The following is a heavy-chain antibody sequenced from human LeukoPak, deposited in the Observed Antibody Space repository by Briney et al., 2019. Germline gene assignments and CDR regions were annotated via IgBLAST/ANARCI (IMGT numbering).Heavy chain of an antibody. D-gene: IGHD4-17*01. CDR2: ISAYNGNT. CDR1: GYTFTSYS. V-gene: IGHV1-18*01. J-gene: IGHJ3*02. Sequence: ASVKVSCKASGYTFTSYSISWVRQAPGQGLEWMGWISAYNGNTNYAQKLQGRVTMTTDTSTSTAYMELRSLRSDDTAVYYCARDVEGDYGDAFDIWGQGTMVTVSS. CDR3: ARDVEGDYGDAFDI.